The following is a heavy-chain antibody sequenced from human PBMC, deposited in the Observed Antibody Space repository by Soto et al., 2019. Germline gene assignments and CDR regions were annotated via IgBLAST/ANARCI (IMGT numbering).Heavy chain of an antibody. D-gene: IGHD3-22*01. V-gene: IGHV3-7*03. CDR3: ANPRAYYYDSSGYSSDAFDI. CDR2: IKYDGSEK. CDR1: GFTFSSYW. J-gene: IGHJ3*02. Sequence: GSLRISCEASGFTFSSYWMTWVRQAPEKGLEWVANIKYDGSEKFYVDSVKGRFTISRDNSKNTLYLQMNSLRAEDTAVYYCANPRAYYYDSSGYSSDAFDIWGQGTMVTVSS.